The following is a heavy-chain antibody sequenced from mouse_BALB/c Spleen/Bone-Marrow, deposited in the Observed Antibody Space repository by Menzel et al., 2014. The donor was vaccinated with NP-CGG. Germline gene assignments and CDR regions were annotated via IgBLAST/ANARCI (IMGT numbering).Heavy chain of an antibody. Sequence: QVQLKESGPELVKPGALVKISCKASGYTFXSYDINWVKQRPGQGLEWIGWIYPGDGSTKYNEKFKGKATLTADKSSSTAYMQLSSLTSENSAVYFCARSGDGSGYGFAYWGQGTLVTVSA. CDR2: IYPGDGST. V-gene: IGHV1S56*01. CDR3: ARSGDGSGYGFAY. CDR1: GYTFXSYD. J-gene: IGHJ3*01. D-gene: IGHD3-2*01.